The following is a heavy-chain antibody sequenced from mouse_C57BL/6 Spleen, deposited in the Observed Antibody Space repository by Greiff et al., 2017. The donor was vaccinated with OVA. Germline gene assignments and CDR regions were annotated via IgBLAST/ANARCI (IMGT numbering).Heavy chain of an antibody. V-gene: IGHV2-2*01. J-gene: IGHJ3*01. D-gene: IGHD2-1*01. CDR1: GFSLTSYG. CDR2: IWSGGST. Sequence: QVQLKESGPGLVQPSQSLSITCTVSGFSLTSYGVHWVSQSPGKGLEWLGVIWSGGSTDYNAAFISRLSIRKDNSKIQFFFKMNSLQADDTAIYYCARNERNYCNYVGWFAYWGQGTLVTVSA. CDR3: ARNERNYCNYVGWFAY.